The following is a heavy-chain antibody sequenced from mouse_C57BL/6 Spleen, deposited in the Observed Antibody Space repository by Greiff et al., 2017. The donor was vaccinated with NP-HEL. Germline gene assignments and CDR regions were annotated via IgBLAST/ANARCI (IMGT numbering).Heavy chain of an antibody. J-gene: IGHJ2*01. Sequence: AQLQQSGAELVRPGASVTLSCKASGYTFTDYEMHWVKQTPVHGLEWIGAIDPETGGTAYNQKFKGKAILTADKSSSTAYMELRSLTSEDSAVYYCTRRRRLDYWGQGTTLTVSS. CDR2: IDPETGGT. V-gene: IGHV1-15*01. CDR1: GYTFTDYE. CDR3: TRRRRLDY.